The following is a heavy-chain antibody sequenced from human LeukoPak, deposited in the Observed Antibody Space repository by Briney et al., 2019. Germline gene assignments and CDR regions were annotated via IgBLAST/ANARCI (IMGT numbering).Heavy chain of an antibody. D-gene: IGHD3-10*01. CDR1: GLTFSSYA. V-gene: IGHV3-23*01. Sequence: GGSLRLSCAASGLTFSSYAMSWVRQAPGKGLEWVSATSGSGGSTYYADSVKGRFTISRDNSKNTLYLQLNSLRAEDTAVYYCAKDTAIQSGDLFDYWGQGTLVTVSS. CDR3: AKDTAIQSGDLFDY. J-gene: IGHJ4*02. CDR2: TSGSGGST.